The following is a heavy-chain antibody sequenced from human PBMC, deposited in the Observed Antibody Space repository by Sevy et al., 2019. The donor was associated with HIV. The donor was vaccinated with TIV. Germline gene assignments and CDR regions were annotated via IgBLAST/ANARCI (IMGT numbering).Heavy chain of an antibody. CDR3: ARDLPPSATTVAHFDY. V-gene: IGHV3-48*03. Sequence: LSLTCAASGFIFSSYEMTWVRQAPGKGLEWVSSISSRGSATYYANSVRGRFTIFRDNAENSLYLQMSSLRVEDTAVYYCARDLPPSATTVAHFDYWGQGTLVTVSS. CDR2: ISSRGSAT. D-gene: IGHD4-17*01. CDR1: GFIFSSYE. J-gene: IGHJ4*02.